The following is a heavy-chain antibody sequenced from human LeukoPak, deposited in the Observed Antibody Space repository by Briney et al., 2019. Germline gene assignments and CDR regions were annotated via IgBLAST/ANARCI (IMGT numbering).Heavy chain of an antibody. Sequence: PGGSLRLSCAASGFTSSSYEMNWVRQAPGKGLEWVSSISSSSSYIYYADSVKGRFTISRDNAKNSLYLQMNSLRAEDTAVYYCARFKPSGYFDYWGQGTLVTVSS. CDR2: ISSSSSYI. D-gene: IGHD3-22*01. V-gene: IGHV3-21*01. J-gene: IGHJ4*02. CDR1: GFTSSSYE. CDR3: ARFKPSGYFDY.